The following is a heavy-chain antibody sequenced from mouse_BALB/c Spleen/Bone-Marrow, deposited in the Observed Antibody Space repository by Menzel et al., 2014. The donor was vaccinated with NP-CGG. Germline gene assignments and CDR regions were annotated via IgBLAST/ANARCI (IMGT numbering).Heavy chain of an antibody. V-gene: IGHV2-6-7*01. Sequence: VQVVESGPGLVAPSQSLSITCTVSGSSLTGYGVSWVRQPPGKGLEWLGMIRGDGSTDYNSALKSRLNISKDNSKSQVFLKMNSLQTDDTARYYCARDSFLITRALDFWGQGTSVTVSS. CDR3: ARDSFLITRALDF. CDR2: IRGDGST. D-gene: IGHD2-4*01. CDR1: GSSLTGYG. J-gene: IGHJ4*01.